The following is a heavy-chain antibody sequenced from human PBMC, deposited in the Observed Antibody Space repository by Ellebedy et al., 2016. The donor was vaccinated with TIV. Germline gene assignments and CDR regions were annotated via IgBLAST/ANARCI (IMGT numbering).Heavy chain of an antibody. V-gene: IGHV4-39*01. Sequence: MPSETLSLTCTVSGGSISSSSYYWGWIRQPPGKGLEWIGSIYYSGSTYYNPSLKSRVTISVDTSKNQFSLKLSSVTAADTAVYYCAGSSGYYYKLDYWGQGTLVTVSS. J-gene: IGHJ4*02. CDR2: IYYSGST. CDR3: AGSSGYYYKLDY. D-gene: IGHD3-22*01. CDR1: GGSISSSSYY.